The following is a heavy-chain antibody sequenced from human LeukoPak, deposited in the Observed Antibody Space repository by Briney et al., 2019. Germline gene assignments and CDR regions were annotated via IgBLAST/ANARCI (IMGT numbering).Heavy chain of an antibody. CDR1: GFIFDTHT. J-gene: IGHJ4*02. V-gene: IGHV3-33*08. Sequence: GGSLRLSCTASGFIFDTHTLTWVRQAPGKGLEWVAVIWYDGSNKYYADSVKGRFTISRDNSKNTLYLQMNSLRAEDTAVYYCARTEYSSGWLKYWGQGTLVTVSS. CDR3: ARTEYSSGWLKY. D-gene: IGHD6-19*01. CDR2: IWYDGSNK.